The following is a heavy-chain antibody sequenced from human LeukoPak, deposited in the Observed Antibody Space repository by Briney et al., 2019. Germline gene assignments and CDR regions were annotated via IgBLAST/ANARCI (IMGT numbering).Heavy chain of an antibody. D-gene: IGHD3-22*01. V-gene: IGHV5-51*01. CDR3: ARLRRYYDSSGYRDDAFDI. Sequence: GESLKISCKGSGYSFTSYWIGWVRQMPGKGLEWMGIIYPGDSDTRYSPSFQGQVTISADKSISTAYLQWSSLNASDTAMYYCARLRRYYDSSGYRDDAFDIWGQGTMVTVSS. CDR2: IYPGDSDT. CDR1: GYSFTSYW. J-gene: IGHJ3*02.